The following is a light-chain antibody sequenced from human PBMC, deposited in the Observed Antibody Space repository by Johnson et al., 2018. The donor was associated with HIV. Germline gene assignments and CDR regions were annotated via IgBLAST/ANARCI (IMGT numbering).Light chain of an antibody. CDR1: SSDMGNYA. CDR2: ENN. J-gene: IGLJ1*01. Sequence: QSVLTQPPSVSAAPGHKVTISCSGSSSDMGNYAVSWYQQLPGTAPKLLIYENNKRPSGIPDRFSGSKSATSATLGITGLQPGDEADYYCGIWHSSLSAGGVFGTGTKVTVL. CDR3: GIWHSSLSAGGV. V-gene: IGLV1-51*02.